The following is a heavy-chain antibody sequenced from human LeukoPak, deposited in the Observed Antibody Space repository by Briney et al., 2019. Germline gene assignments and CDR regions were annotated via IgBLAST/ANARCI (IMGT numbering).Heavy chain of an antibody. J-gene: IGHJ5*02. CDR2: INSDESTT. CDR3: ARSDWFDP. Sequence: QPGGSLRLSCVASGFTISGHWMHWVRQAPGKGLVWVSRINSDESTTVYADSVKGRFTISRDNAKNTLYLQMNSLTAEDTAVYYCARSDWFDPWGQGTLVTVSS. V-gene: IGHV3-74*01. CDR1: GFTISGHW.